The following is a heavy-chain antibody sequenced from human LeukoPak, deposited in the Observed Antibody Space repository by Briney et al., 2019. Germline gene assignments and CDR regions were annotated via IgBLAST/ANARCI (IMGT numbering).Heavy chain of an antibody. CDR3: ARENYGDYNDY. CDR1: GASSTGYY. D-gene: IGHD4-17*01. J-gene: IGHJ4*02. V-gene: IGHV4-34*01. CDR2: INHSGST. Sequence: NPPEPLFLTCAVDGASSTGYYWCLICQPPLNQLDYLGEINHSGSTNYNPSLKSRVTISVDTSKNQFSLKLSSVTAADTAVYYCARENYGDYNDYWGQGTLVTVSS.